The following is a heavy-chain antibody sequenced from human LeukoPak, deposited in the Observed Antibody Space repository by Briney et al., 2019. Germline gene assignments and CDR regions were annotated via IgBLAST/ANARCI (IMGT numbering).Heavy chain of an antibody. CDR1: GYTFTSDG. CDR2: IGTYKGNT. J-gene: IGHJ6*02. CDR3: ARTPGMVVVKTFYCMDV. V-gene: IGHV1-18*01. D-gene: IGHD3-22*01. Sequence: ASVKVSCKTSGYTFTSDGISWVRQAPGQGLEWMGWIGTYKGNTNYAQMFQGRVTMTTDTSTSTAYMELKNLRSDDAAVYYCARTPGMVVVKTFYCMDVWGQGTTVTVSS.